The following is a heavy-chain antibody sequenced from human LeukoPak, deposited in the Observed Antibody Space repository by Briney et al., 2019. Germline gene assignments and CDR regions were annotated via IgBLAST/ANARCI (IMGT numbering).Heavy chain of an antibody. D-gene: IGHD5-12*01. CDR3: ARVSGYVSDY. CDR1: GYSISSGYY. V-gene: IGHV4-38-2*02. CDR2: IYHSGST. J-gene: IGHJ4*02. Sequence: SETLSLTCTVSGYSISSGYYWGWIRQPPGKGLEWIGSIYHSGSTYYNPSLKSRVTISVDTSKNQFSLKLSSVTAADTAVYYCARVSGYVSDYWGQGTLVTVSS.